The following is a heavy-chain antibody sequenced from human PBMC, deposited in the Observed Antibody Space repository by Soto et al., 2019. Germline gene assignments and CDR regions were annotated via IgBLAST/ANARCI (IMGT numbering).Heavy chain of an antibody. Sequence: QVQLQESGPGLVQPSETLSLMCTVSGGSLSGGSYYWSWIRQPTGKGLEWIAYIYYTGSTNYNPSLMSRVTISTDMSKNQFSLRLTSVTAADTAVYFCARGQTGTYYFDFWGQGSLVTVSS. J-gene: IGHJ4*02. CDR3: ARGQTGTYYFDF. V-gene: IGHV4-61*01. D-gene: IGHD7-27*01. CDR2: IYYTGST. CDR1: GGSLSGGSYY.